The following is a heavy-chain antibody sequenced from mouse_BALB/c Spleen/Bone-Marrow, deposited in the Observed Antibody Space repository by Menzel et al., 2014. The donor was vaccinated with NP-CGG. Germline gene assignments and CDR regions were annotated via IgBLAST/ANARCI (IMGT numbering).Heavy chain of an antibody. CDR3: ASYRYGWYFDV. CDR2: IDPAIFT. Sequence: VQLQQSGAELVKPGASVKLSCTASGFNIKDTYLHWVKQRPEQGPDWIGRIDPAIFTKYDPKFQGKATITADTSSNTAYPHLSSLTSEDTAVYYCASYRYGWYFDVWGAGTTVTVSS. CDR1: GFNIKDTY. J-gene: IGHJ1*01. V-gene: IGHV14-3*02. D-gene: IGHD2-14*01.